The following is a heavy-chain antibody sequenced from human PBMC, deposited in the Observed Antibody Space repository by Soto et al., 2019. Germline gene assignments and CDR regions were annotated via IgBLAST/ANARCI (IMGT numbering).Heavy chain of an antibody. J-gene: IGHJ6*02. CDR3: GRSSVDYYYYYGMDV. D-gene: IGHD6-19*01. CDR1: GFTFTSSA. CDR2: IVVGSGNT. V-gene: IGHV1-58*02. Sequence: SVKVSCKASGFTFTSSAMQWVRQARGQRLEWIGWIVVGSGNTNYAQKFQERVTITRDMSTSTAYMELSSLRSEDTAVYYCGRSSVDYYYYYGMDVWGQGTTVTAP.